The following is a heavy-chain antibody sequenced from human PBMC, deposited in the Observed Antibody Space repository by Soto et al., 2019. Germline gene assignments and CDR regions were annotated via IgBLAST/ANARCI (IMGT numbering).Heavy chain of an antibody. Sequence: PGGSLSLSCTASGFTFGDYAMSWFRQAPGKGLEWVGFIRSKAYGGTTEYAASVKGRFTISRDDSKSIAYLQMNSLKTEDTAVYYCTSPPSYCGGDCYSGDEPDYYYYYMDVWGKGTTVTVSS. CDR1: GFTFGDYA. D-gene: IGHD2-21*01. J-gene: IGHJ6*03. CDR2: IRSKAYGGTT. CDR3: TSPPSYCGGDCYSGDEPDYYYYYMDV. V-gene: IGHV3-49*03.